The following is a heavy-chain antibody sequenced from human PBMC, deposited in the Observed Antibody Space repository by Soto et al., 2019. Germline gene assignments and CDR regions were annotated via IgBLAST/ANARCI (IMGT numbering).Heavy chain of an antibody. CDR3: ARDGGERFLEWLGPYYMDV. CDR2: IYSGGST. V-gene: IGHV3-66*01. CDR1: GFTVSSNY. Sequence: GGSLRLSCAASGFTVSSNYMSWVRQAPGKGLEWVSVIYSGGSTYYADSVKGRFTISRDNSKNTLYLQMNSLRAEDTAVYYCARDGGERFLEWLGPYYMDVWGKGTTVTVSS. J-gene: IGHJ6*03. D-gene: IGHD3-3*01.